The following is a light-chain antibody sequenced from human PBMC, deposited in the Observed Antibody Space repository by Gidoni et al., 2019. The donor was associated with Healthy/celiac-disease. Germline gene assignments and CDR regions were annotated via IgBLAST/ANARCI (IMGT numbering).Light chain of an antibody. Sequence: IQMTPSPSSLSASVVDRATITCRASQSISSYFNWFQQKPGKAPKLLIYAASSLQSGVPSRFSGSGSGTDCTLTISSLQPEDFATYYCQQSYSTPQITFGQGTRLEIK. V-gene: IGKV1-39*01. CDR1: QSISSY. CDR3: QQSYSTPQIT. J-gene: IGKJ5*01. CDR2: AAS.